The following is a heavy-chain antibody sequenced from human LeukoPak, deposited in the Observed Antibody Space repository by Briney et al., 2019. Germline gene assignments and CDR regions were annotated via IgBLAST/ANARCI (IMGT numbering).Heavy chain of an antibody. J-gene: IGHJ4*02. V-gene: IGHV3-7*01. D-gene: IGHD1-1*01. CDR2: INPDGSET. CDR1: GFTFSTYW. CDR3: ARGVPTGIDYFDF. Sequence: GGSLRLSCIVSGFTFSTYWMTWVRQAPGKGLEWVANINPDGSETYYVDSVKGRFSLSRDSAKSSLFLQMKSLRADDTAVYYCARGVPTGIDYFDFWGQGALVTVSS.